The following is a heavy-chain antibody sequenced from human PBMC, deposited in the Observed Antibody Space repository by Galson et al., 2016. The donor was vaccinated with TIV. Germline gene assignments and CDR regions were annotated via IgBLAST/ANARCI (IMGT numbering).Heavy chain of an antibody. J-gene: IGHJ4*02. CDR3: ARISGYYDSSGHYIPRSFDY. Sequence: PALVKPTQTLTLTCTFSGFSLNTDGMCVNWIRQPPGKALEWLARIDWGDDKSYTSSLHTRPTISKDTSKNQVVLTMTNMDPVDTATYYCARISGYYDSSGHYIPRSFDYWGQGTLVTVSS. CDR1: GFSLNTDGMC. CDR2: IDWGDDK. V-gene: IGHV2-70*11. D-gene: IGHD3-22*01.